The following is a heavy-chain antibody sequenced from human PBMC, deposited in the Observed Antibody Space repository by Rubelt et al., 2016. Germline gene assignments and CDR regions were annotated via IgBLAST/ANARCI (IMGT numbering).Heavy chain of an antibody. CDR2: IYHSGST. D-gene: IGHD4-17*01. Sequence: QVQLQESGPGLVKPSETLSLTCSVSGGSITTYYWSWIRQPPGKGLEWIGYIYHSGSTNTSPSLNSRVTISLDTSKNQFSLNLRSVTAADTAVYYCATGTTVTTGLAYWGQGTLVTVSS. CDR3: ATGTTVTTGLAY. V-gene: IGHV4-59*01. J-gene: IGHJ4*02. CDR1: GGSITTYY.